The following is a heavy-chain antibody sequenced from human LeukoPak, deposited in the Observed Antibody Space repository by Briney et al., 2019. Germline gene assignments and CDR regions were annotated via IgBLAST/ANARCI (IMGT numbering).Heavy chain of an antibody. CDR2: IYYSGST. D-gene: IGHD2-15*01. CDR1: GGSISRSSYY. CDR3: ARDGGTLVGDAFDI. Sequence: PSETLSLTCTVSGGSISRSSYYWGWIRQPPGKGLEWIGSIYYSGSTYYNPSLKSRVTISVDTSKNQFSLKLSSVTAADTAVYYCARDGGTLVGDAFDIWGQGTMVTVSS. J-gene: IGHJ3*02. V-gene: IGHV4-39*07.